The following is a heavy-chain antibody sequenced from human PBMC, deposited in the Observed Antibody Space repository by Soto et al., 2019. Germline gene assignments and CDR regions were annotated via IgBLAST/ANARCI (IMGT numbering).Heavy chain of an antibody. CDR3: ARAPTSSSAAIIYYYYYGMDV. J-gene: IGHJ6*02. V-gene: IGHV4-31*03. D-gene: IGHD2-2*01. CDR1: GGSLSSGGYY. CDR2: IYYSGST. Sequence: LSLTCTVSGGSLSSGGYYWSWIRQHPGKGLEGIGYIYYSGSTYYNPSLKSRVTISVDTSKNQFSLKLSSVTAADTAVYYCARAPTSSSAAIIYYYYYGMDVWGQGTTVTVSS.